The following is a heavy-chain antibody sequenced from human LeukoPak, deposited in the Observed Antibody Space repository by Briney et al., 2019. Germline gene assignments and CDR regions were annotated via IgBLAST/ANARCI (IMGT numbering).Heavy chain of an antibody. CDR1: GGSFSGYY. V-gene: IGHV4-34*01. CDR3: ARGRRWLQGDFYY. J-gene: IGHJ4*02. Sequence: SETLSLTCAVYGGSFSGYYWRWIRQPPGKGLEWIGEINHSGSTNYNPSLKSRVTISVDTSKNQFSLKVSSVTAADTAVYYCARGRRWLQGDFYYWGQGTLVTVSS. D-gene: IGHD5-24*01. CDR2: INHSGST.